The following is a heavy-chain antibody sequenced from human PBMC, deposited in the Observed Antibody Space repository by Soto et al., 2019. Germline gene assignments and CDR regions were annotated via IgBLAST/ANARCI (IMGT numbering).Heavy chain of an antibody. Sequence: QVQLQESGPGLVKPSETLSLTCTVSGGSISSYYWSWIRQPPGKGLEWIGYIYYSGSTNYNPSLKSRVTISVDTSKNQFSLKLSSVTAADTAVYYCAREGDGLDYWGQGTLVTVSS. CDR2: IYYSGST. J-gene: IGHJ4*02. CDR1: GGSISSYY. V-gene: IGHV4-59*01. CDR3: AREGDGLDY.